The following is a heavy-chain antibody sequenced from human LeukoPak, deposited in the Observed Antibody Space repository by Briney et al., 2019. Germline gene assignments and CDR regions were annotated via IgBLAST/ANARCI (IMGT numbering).Heavy chain of an antibody. CDR2: ISWNSGSI. CDR1: GFTFDDYA. CDR3: AKDFSGSGSYYGDAFDI. V-gene: IGHV3-9*01. D-gene: IGHD3-10*01. Sequence: GGSLRLSCAASGFTFDDYAMHWVRQAPGKGLEWVSGISWNSGSIGYADSVKGRFTISRDNSKNTLYLQMNSLRAEDTAVYYCAKDFSGSGSYYGDAFDIWGQGTMVTVSS. J-gene: IGHJ3*02.